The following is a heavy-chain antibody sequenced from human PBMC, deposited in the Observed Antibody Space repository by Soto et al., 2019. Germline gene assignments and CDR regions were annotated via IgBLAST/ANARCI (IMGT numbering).Heavy chain of an antibody. V-gene: IGHV4-34*01. J-gene: IGHJ4*01. CDR2: INHSGST. CDR3: ARVHVMVVAGSTYDY. Sequence: SETLSLTCAVYGGSFSGYYWSWIRQPPGKGLEWIGEINHSGSTNYNPSLKSRVTISVDTSKNQFSLKLTSVTAADTAVYYCARVHVMVVAGSTYDYWGHGTLVTVSS. CDR1: GGSFSGYY. D-gene: IGHD6-19*01.